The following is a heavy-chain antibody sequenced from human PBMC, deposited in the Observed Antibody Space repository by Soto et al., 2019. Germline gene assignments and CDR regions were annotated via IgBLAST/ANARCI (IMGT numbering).Heavy chain of an antibody. Sequence: PGGSLSLSCAASGFTVSSNYMSWVRQAPGKGLEWVSVIYSGGSTYYADSVKGRFTISRDNSKNTLYLQMNSLRAEDTAVYYCAREVALAYWGQGTLVTVSS. J-gene: IGHJ4*02. CDR1: GFTVSSNY. CDR2: IYSGGST. CDR3: AREVALAY. V-gene: IGHV3-53*01.